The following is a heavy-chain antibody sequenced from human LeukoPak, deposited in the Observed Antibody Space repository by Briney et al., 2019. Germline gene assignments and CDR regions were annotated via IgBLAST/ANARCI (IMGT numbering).Heavy chain of an antibody. CDR1: GYSFTSYW. J-gene: IGHJ3*02. Sequence: GESLKISCKGSGYSFTSYWISWVRQMPGKGLEWMGRIDPSDSYTNYSPSFQGHVTISADKSISTAYLQWSSLKASDTAMYYCASPRVGATAFDIWGQGTMVTVSS. CDR2: IDPSDSYT. V-gene: IGHV5-10-1*01. CDR3: ASPRVGATAFDI. D-gene: IGHD1-26*01.